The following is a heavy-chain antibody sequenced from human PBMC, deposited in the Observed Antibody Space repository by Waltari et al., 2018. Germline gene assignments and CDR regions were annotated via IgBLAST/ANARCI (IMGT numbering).Heavy chain of an antibody. CDR2: IWYDGSNK. D-gene: IGHD2-2*01. V-gene: IGHV3-33*01. Sequence: QVQLVESGGGVVQPGRSLRLSCAASGFTFSSYGMHWVHQAPGKGLEWVAVIWYDGSNKYYADSVKGRFTISRDNSKNTLYLQMNSLRAEDTAVYYCAREIVPAAAFDYWGQGTLVTVSS. J-gene: IGHJ4*02. CDR3: AREIVPAAAFDY. CDR1: GFTFSSYG.